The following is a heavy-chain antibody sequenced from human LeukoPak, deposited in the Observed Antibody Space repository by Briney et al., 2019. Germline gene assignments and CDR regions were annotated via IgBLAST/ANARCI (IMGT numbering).Heavy chain of an antibody. CDR1: GFTFSSYW. V-gene: IGHV3-74*03. D-gene: IGHD6-19*01. Sequence: GGSLRLSCAASGFTFSSYWMHWVRQAPGKGLVWVSRINGDGTSTTYADSVKGRFTITRDNARSSVFLQMNSLRAEDTAVYYCARVDSSGWYLTPTFDYWGQGTLVTVSS. CDR2: INGDGTST. CDR3: ARVDSSGWYLTPTFDY. J-gene: IGHJ4*02.